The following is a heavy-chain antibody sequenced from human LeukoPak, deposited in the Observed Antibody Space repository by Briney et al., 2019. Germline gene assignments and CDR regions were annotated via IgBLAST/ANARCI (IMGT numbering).Heavy chain of an antibody. CDR2: ISGSGGST. CDR3: AELVGATPYDY. J-gene: IGHJ4*02. Sequence: GSLRLSCAASGFTFNSYAMNWVRQAPGKGLEWVSIISGSGGSTSYADSVKGRFTISRGNSKNTLYLQMNSLRAEDTAVYYCAELVGATPYDYWGQGTLVTVSS. V-gene: IGHV3-23*01. D-gene: IGHD1-26*01. CDR1: GFTFNSYA.